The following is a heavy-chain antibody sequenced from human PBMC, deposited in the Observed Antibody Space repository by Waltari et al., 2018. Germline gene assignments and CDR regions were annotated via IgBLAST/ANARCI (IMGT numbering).Heavy chain of an antibody. CDR2: INFDASDK. CDR3: ARSRDGHNHGLS. D-gene: IGHD2-2*01. J-gene: IGHJ4*02. V-gene: IGHV3-33*01. Sequence: QVHLVESGGGVVQPGRSLQLSCEASGFTFSNYGMHWVRQAPGKGLQWGAGINFDASDKYFTESVKGRFTISRDNSVNMVYLQRNSLRDEDTAVYYFARSRDGHNHGLSWGQGTLVTVSS. CDR1: GFTFSNYG.